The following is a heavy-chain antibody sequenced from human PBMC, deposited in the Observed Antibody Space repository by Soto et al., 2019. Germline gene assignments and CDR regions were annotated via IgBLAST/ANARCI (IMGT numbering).Heavy chain of an antibody. D-gene: IGHD3-10*01. V-gene: IGHV1-46*03. CDR1: GYTFTSYY. CDR3: ATAWFGETYAFDI. J-gene: IGHJ3*02. Sequence: ASVKVSCKASGYTFTSYYMHWVRQAPGQGLEWMGIINPSGGSTSYAQKFQGRVTMTRDTSTSTVYMELSSLRSEDTAVYYCATAWFGETYAFDIWGQGTMVTVSS. CDR2: INPSGGST.